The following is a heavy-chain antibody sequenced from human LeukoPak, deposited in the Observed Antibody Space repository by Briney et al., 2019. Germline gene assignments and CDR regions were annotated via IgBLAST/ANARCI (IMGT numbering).Heavy chain of an antibody. CDR2: ISYDGSNK. CDR3: ARDGLGYCSGGSCFEVHYFDY. J-gene: IGHJ4*02. CDR1: GFTFSSYA. D-gene: IGHD2-15*01. V-gene: IGHV3-30*04. Sequence: GRSLRLSCAASGFTFSSYAMHWVRQAPGKGLEWVAVISYDGSNKYYADSVKGRFTISRDNSKNTLYLQVNSLRAEDTAVYYCARDGLGYCSGGSCFEVHYFDYWGQGTLVTVSS.